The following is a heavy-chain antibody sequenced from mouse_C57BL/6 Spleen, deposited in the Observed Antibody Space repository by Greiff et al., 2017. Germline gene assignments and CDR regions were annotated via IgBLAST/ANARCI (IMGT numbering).Heavy chain of an antibody. J-gene: IGHJ3*01. CDR2: ISDGGSYT. CDR3: ASRHYGSSWCAY. V-gene: IGHV5-4*01. D-gene: IGHD1-1*01. CDR1: GFTFSSYA. Sequence: EVQLVESGGGLAKPGGSLKLSCAASGFTFSSYAMSWVRQTPEKRLEWVATISDGGSYTYYPDNVKGRFTISRDNAKTNLYLQMSRLKSEETAMYYCASRHYGSSWCAYWGQGTLVTVSA.